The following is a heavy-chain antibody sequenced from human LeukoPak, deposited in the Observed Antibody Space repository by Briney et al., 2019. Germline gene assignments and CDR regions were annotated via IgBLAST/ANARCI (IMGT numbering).Heavy chain of an antibody. CDR1: GGSFSGYY. CDR2: INHSGST. V-gene: IGHV4-34*01. Sequence: SETLSLTCAVYGGSFSGYYWSWIRQPPGKGLEWIGEINHSGSTNYNPSLKSRVTISVDTSKNQFSLELSSVTAADTAVYYCARLGTGWFDPWGQGTLVTVSS. J-gene: IGHJ5*02. CDR3: ARLGTGWFDP. D-gene: IGHD7-27*01.